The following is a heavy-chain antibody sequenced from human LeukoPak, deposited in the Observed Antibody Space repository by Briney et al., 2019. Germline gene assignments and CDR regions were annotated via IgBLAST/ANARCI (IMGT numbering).Heavy chain of an antibody. V-gene: IGHV3-30*02. Sequence: PGGSLRLSCAASGFTFSTYGMHWVRQAPGKGLEWVTFIRYDGTNKYYADSVKGRFTISRDNSKNTLYLQMNSLRAEDTAVYYCAREGGAAAGWDLDYWGQGTLVTVSS. CDR1: GFTFSTYG. J-gene: IGHJ4*02. CDR2: IRYDGTNK. D-gene: IGHD6-13*01. CDR3: AREGGAAAGWDLDY.